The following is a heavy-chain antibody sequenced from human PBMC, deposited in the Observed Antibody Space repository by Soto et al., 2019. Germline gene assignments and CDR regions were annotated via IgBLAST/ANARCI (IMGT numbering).Heavy chain of an antibody. CDR2: IYYSGST. Sequence: SETLSLTCTVSGGSISSGDYYWSWIRRPPGKGLEWIGYIYYSGSTYYNPSLKSRVTISVDTSKNQFSLKLSSVTAADTAVYYCARDYGDYDGLDYWGQGTLVTVSS. CDR1: GGSISSGDYY. D-gene: IGHD4-17*01. J-gene: IGHJ4*02. V-gene: IGHV4-30-4*01. CDR3: ARDYGDYDGLDY.